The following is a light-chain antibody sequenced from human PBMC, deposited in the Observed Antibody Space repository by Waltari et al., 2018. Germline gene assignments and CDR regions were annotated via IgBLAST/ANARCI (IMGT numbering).Light chain of an antibody. CDR1: QSVNSW. V-gene: IGKV1-5*03. CDR3: QQSRQWPRRT. Sequence: DIQMTQSPSTLSASVGDRVAITCRASQSVNSWLAWYQQKPGKAPKFLIDKASILESGVPSRFSGSGSGTEFTLTISNLESEDFAFYYCQQSRQWPRRTFGQGTKLE. CDR2: KAS. J-gene: IGKJ2*01.